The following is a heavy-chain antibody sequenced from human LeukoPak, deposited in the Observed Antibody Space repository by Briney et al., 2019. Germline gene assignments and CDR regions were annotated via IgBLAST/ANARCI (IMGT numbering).Heavy chain of an antibody. CDR3: ARHGSGSYTYYFDS. Sequence: PSETLSLTCTVSGGSISSSYYYWGWIRQPPGKGLEWIGSIYYSGSTYYNPSLKSRVTISVDTSKNQFSLKLSSVTAADTAVYYCARHGSGSYTYYFDSWGQGTLVTVSS. J-gene: IGHJ4*02. CDR1: GGSISSSYYY. V-gene: IGHV4-39*01. D-gene: IGHD1-26*01. CDR2: IYYSGST.